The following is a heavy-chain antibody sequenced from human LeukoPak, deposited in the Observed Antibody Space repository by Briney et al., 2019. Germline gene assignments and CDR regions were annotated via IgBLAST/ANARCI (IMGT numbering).Heavy chain of an antibody. Sequence: PSETLSLXCAVSGYSINSGYYWGWIRQPPGKGLEWIGSIYNGGSTYYNPSLKSRVTISVDTSKNQFSLKLNSVTAADTAVYYCARQYCSGGSCYYFDYWGQGTLVTVSS. J-gene: IGHJ4*02. CDR3: ARQYCSGGSCYYFDY. D-gene: IGHD2-15*01. V-gene: IGHV4-38-2*01. CDR2: IYNGGST. CDR1: GYSINSGYY.